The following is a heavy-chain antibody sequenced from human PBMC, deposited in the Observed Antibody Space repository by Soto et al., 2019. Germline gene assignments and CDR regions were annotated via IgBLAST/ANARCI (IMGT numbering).Heavy chain of an antibody. CDR3: ARSPSTSSIGTFDF. V-gene: IGHV4-4*07. J-gene: IGHJ3*01. D-gene: IGHD6-6*01. Sequence: SETLSLTCTVSGGAISAFYWNWIRQPAGKGLEWIGRIYMSGTTNYNPSLKGRVTMSVDTSKRQFSLRLSSVTAADTAMYYCARSPSTSSIGTFDFWGLGTMVTVSS. CDR2: IYMSGTT. CDR1: GGAISAFY.